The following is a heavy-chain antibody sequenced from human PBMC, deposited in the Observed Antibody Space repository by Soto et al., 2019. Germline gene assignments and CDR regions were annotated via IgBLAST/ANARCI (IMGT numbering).Heavy chain of an antibody. J-gene: IGHJ3*02. CDR2: INSDGSST. D-gene: IGHD1-26*01. CDR3: AREGVGRAFDI. Sequence: GGSLRLSCAASGFTFSSYWMHWVRQAPGKGLVWVSRINSDGSSTSYADSVKGRFTISRDNAKNTPYLQMNSLRAEDTAVYYCAREGVGRAFDIWGQGTMVTVSS. V-gene: IGHV3-74*01. CDR1: GFTFSSYW.